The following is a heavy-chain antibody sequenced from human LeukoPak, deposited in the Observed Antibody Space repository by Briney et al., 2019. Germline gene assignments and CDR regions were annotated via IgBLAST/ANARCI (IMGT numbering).Heavy chain of an antibody. D-gene: IGHD2-15*01. CDR1: GGSFSGYY. J-gene: IGHJ4*02. CDR2: INHSGST. CDR3: ARGRMCSGGSCYPFDY. V-gene: IGHV4-34*01. Sequence: SETLSLTCAVYGGSFSGYYWGWIRQPPGKGLEWIGEINHSGSTNYNPSLKSRVTISVDTSKNQFSLKLSSVTAADTAVYYCARGRMCSGGSCYPFDYWGQGTLVTVSS.